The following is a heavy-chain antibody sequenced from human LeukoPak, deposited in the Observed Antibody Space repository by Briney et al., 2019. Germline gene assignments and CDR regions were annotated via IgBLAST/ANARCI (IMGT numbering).Heavy chain of an antibody. D-gene: IGHD2-15*01. CDR1: GGSISSSSDY. CDR2: MYHNGST. V-gene: IGHV4-39*07. Sequence: PSETLSLTCTVSGGSISSSSDYWGWIRPPPGKGLGWIGSMYHNGSTYYNPSLKSRVTISVDTSKNQFSLKLSSVTAADTAVYYCARDSGRYCSGGSCYRYYYMDVWGKGTTVTVSS. CDR3: ARDSGRYCSGGSCYRYYYMDV. J-gene: IGHJ6*03.